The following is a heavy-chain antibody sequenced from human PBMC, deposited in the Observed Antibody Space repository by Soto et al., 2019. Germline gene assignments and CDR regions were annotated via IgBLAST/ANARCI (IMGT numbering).Heavy chain of an antibody. CDR2: MFYTGSP. CDR1: GGSISGYY. Sequence: PLETLSLTCTVSGGSISGYYWSWIRQPPGKGLEWTGYMFYTGSPYYNPSLKTRVTMSVDTSKNQFSLKLASVTAADTAVYYCARGVDPVLRLDGNDQWGQGTLVTVSS. V-gene: IGHV4-59*04. CDR3: ARGVDPVLRLDGNDQ. D-gene: IGHD3-3*01. J-gene: IGHJ4*02.